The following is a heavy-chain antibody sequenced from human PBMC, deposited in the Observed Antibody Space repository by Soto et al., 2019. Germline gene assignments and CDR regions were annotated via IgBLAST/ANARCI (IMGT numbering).Heavy chain of an antibody. V-gene: IGHV3-23*01. J-gene: IGHJ4*02. Sequence: LXLFCAASVFTFSSYGMSWVRQAPWKGLEWVSAISGSGGSTYYADSVKGRFTISRDNSKNTLYLQMNSLRAEDTAVYYCAKDTIVVLYYFDYWGQGTLVTVSS. CDR3: AKDTIVVLYYFDY. D-gene: IGHD2-21*01. CDR1: VFTFSSYG. CDR2: ISGSGGST.